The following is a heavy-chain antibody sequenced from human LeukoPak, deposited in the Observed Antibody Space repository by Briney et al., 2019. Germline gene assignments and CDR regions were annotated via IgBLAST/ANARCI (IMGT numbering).Heavy chain of an antibody. D-gene: IGHD3-3*01. V-gene: IGHV4-31*03. CDR1: GGSISSGGYY. CDR2: IYYSGST. Sequence: SQTLSLTCNVSGGSISSGGYYWSWIRQHPGKGLEWIGYIYYSGSTYYNPSLKSRVTISVDTSKNQFSLKLSSVTAADTAVYYCARVLFWGDSRAFDIWGQGTMVTVSS. CDR3: ARVLFWGDSRAFDI. J-gene: IGHJ3*02.